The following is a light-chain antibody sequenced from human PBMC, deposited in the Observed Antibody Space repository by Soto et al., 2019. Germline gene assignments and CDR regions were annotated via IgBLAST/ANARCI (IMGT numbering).Light chain of an antibody. J-gene: IGKJ4*01. CDR2: DAS. CDR1: QSVRSD. CDR3: QQYNNWPLT. Sequence: EIVLTQSPATLSVSPGDRATLSCRASQSVRSDLAWLQQKPGQAPRLLIYDASTRATGIPARFSGSVSGTEFTLTISSLQSADFAIYYCQQYNNWPLTFGGGTKVEIK. V-gene: IGKV3-15*01.